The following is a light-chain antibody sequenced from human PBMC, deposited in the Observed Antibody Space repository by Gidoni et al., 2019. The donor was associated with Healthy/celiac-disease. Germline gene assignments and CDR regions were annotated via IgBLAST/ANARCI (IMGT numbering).Light chain of an antibody. CDR2: DAS. V-gene: IGKV3-15*01. CDR3: QQYNNWPLT. J-gene: IGKJ4*01. Sequence: TLSVSPGERVTLSCRASQSVSSHIAWYQQKPGQGPRLLIYDASARATGIPARFSGSGSGTEFTLTISSLQTEDFAVYYCQQYNNWPLTFGGGTKVEIK. CDR1: QSVSSH.